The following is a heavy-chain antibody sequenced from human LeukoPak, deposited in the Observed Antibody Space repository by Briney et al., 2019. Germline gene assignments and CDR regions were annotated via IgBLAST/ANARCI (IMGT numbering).Heavy chain of an antibody. D-gene: IGHD6-13*01. Sequence: GGSLRLSCAASGFTFSSYAMSWVRQAPGKGLEWVSAISGSGGSTYYADSVKGRFTISRDNSKNTLYLQMNSLRAEGTAVYYCAKRRIAAAGTVGGYFDYWGQGTLVTVSS. CDR1: GFTFSSYA. CDR3: AKRRIAAAGTVGGYFDY. V-gene: IGHV3-23*01. CDR2: ISGSGGST. J-gene: IGHJ4*02.